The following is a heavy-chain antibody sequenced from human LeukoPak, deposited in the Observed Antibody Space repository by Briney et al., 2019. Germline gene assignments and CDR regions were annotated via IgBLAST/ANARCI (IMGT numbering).Heavy chain of an antibody. CDR2: IYHTGST. D-gene: IGHD2-21*01. CDR1: GVSFSAYF. CDR3: ARVGYPTQRRVLSAVSIPTAGAFDV. Sequence: SETLSLTCDVSGVSFSAYFWSWVRQPPGKGLEWIGDIYHTGSTTYSPSLKSRVTISVDTSKKQFSLSLTSVTAADTAVYYCARVGYPTQRRVLSAVSIPTAGAFDVWGQGTLVTVSS. V-gene: IGHV4-34*01. J-gene: IGHJ3*01.